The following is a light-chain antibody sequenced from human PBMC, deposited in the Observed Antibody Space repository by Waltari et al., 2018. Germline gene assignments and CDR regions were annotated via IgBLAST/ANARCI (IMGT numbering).Light chain of an antibody. CDR2: GGS. J-gene: IGKJ3*01. CDR1: QSLLHSNGKTF. Sequence: DIVMTQTPLSLSITPGEPASISCRSSQSLLHSNGKTFFHWYLQKPGQSPQLLIYGGSNRSSGVPDRFCVSGSDTDFTLKIIKVDAEYVVIYYCVQTLTFPFTFCPVTNLDIK. V-gene: IGKV2D-29*02. CDR3: VQTLTFPFT.